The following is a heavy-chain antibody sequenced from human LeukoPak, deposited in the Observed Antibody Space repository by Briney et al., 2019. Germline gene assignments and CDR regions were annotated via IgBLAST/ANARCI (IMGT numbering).Heavy chain of an antibody. V-gene: IGHV1-8*03. Sequence: ASVKVSCKASGYTFTSYDINWVRQATGQGLEWMGWMNPNSGNTGYAQKFQGRVTITRNTSISTAYMELSSLRSEDTAVYYCARGQRITGTTGPFDPWGQGTLVTVSS. CDR2: MNPNSGNT. J-gene: IGHJ5*02. CDR1: GYTFTSYD. D-gene: IGHD1-7*01. CDR3: ARGQRITGTTGPFDP.